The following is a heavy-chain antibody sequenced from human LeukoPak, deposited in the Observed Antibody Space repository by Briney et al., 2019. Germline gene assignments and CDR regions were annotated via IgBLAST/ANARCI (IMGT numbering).Heavy chain of an antibody. D-gene: IGHD6-13*01. CDR3: ARTPYGSSWHGTFDY. J-gene: IGHJ4*02. Sequence: PGGSLRLSCAASGFTVSSNYMSWVRQAPGKGLEWVSVIYSGGSTYYADSVKGRFTISRDNSKNTLYLQMNSLRAEDTAVYYCARTPYGSSWHGTFDYWGQGTLVTVSS. V-gene: IGHV3-53*01. CDR2: IYSGGST. CDR1: GFTVSSNY.